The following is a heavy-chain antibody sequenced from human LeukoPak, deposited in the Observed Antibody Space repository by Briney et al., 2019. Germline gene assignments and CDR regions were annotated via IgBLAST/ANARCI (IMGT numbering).Heavy chain of an antibody. J-gene: IGHJ3*02. CDR3: ARSVVVPAAIFFAFDI. Sequence: SVKVSCKASGGTFSSYAISWVRQAPGQGLEWMGGIIPIFGTANYAQKFQGRVTITADESTSTAYMELSSLRSEDTAVYYCARSVVVPAAIFFAFDIWGQGTMVTVSS. V-gene: IGHV1-69*13. CDR2: IIPIFGTA. CDR1: GGTFSSYA. D-gene: IGHD2-2*01.